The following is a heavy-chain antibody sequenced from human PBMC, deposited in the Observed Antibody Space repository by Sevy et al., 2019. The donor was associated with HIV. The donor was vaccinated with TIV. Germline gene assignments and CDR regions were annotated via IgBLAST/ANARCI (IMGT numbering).Heavy chain of an antibody. CDR2: ISYHGRDK. Sequence: GGSLRLSCVVSGISFTTSGMHWVRQAPGKGLEWVAVISYHGRDKFYAESVKGRSTISRDNSKNMLYLQMNSLRAEDTAVYYCAKDFTGYKGMDVWGQGTMVTVSS. V-gene: IGHV3-30*18. CDR3: AKDFTGYKGMDV. J-gene: IGHJ6*02. CDR1: GISFTTSG. D-gene: IGHD5-18*01.